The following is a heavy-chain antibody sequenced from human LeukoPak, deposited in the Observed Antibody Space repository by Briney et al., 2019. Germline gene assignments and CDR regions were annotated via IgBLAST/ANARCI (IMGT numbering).Heavy chain of an antibody. CDR2: ISWDGGST. CDR3: AKDGVYDSSGYPEY. Sequence: PGGSLRLSCAASGFTFDDYTMHWVRQAPGKGLEWVSLISWDGGSTYYADSVKGRFTISRDNSKNSLYLQMNSLRTEDTALYYCAKDGVYDSSGYPEYWGQGTLVTVSS. D-gene: IGHD3-22*01. CDR1: GFTFDDYT. J-gene: IGHJ4*02. V-gene: IGHV3-43*01.